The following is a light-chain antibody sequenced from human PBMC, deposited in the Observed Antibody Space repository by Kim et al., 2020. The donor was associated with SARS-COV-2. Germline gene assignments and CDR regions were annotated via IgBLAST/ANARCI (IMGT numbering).Light chain of an antibody. J-gene: IGKJ2*01. CDR2: GAS. Sequence: DIQMTQSPSSLSASVGDRITMTCRASQGINNYVAWFQQRPGKAPTSLIYGASNLQSGVPSKFSGSGFGTDFTLTITNLQPEDFATYYCQQYNGYPYTFGQETELEI. CDR1: QGINNY. CDR3: QQYNGYPYT. V-gene: IGKV1-16*02.